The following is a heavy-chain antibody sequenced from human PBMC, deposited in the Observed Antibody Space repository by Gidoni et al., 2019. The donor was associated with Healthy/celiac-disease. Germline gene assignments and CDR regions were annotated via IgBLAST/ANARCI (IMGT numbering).Heavy chain of an antibody. D-gene: IGHD3-22*01. V-gene: IGHV1-69*01. CDR3: ASILRDYYDSSGFFSRFDY. Sequence: QVQLVQSGAEVKKPGSSVKVSCKASGGTFSSYAISWVRQAPGQGLEWMGGIIPIFGTANYAQKFQGRVTITADESTSTAYMELSSLRSEDTAVYYCASILRDYYDSSGFFSRFDYWGQGTLVTVSS. J-gene: IGHJ4*02. CDR2: IIPIFGTA. CDR1: GGTFSSYA.